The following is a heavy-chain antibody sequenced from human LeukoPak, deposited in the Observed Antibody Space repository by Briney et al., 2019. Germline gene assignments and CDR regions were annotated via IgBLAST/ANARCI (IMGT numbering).Heavy chain of an antibody. D-gene: IGHD2-15*01. J-gene: IGHJ4*02. Sequence: GGSLRLSCAASGFTVSSHYMNWVRQAPGKGLEWVSVIYTGGGASYADSVKGRFTFSRDTSKNTLYLQMNSLRAEDTAIYYCVRDLGGSTIAYYFDYWGQGILVTVSS. CDR2: IYTGGGA. CDR1: GFTVSSHY. CDR3: VRDLGGSTIAYYFDY. V-gene: IGHV3-53*01.